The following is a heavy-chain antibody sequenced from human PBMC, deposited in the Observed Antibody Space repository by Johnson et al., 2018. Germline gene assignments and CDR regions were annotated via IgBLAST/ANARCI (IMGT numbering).Heavy chain of an antibody. V-gene: IGHV1-69*12. J-gene: IGHJ3*02. Sequence: QVQLVQSGAEVKKPGSSVKVSCKASGGTFSNYAVSWVRQAPGQGLEWMGGFIPISASANYAQKFQGRVTITADESTSTVYMERTGLRSEDTAVYYCARVAYDVWSGWDAFDIWGQGTLVTVSS. CDR3: ARVAYDVWSGWDAFDI. D-gene: IGHD3-3*01. CDR1: GGTFSNYA. CDR2: FIPISASA.